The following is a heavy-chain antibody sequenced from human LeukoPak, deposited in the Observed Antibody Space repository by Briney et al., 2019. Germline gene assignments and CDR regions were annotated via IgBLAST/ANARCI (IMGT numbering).Heavy chain of an antibody. Sequence: SETLSLTCAVYGGSFSGYYWSWIRQPPGKGLEWIGEINHSGSTNYNPSLKSRATISVDTSKNQFSLKLSSVTAADTAVYYCARGGLSSNYLLPKTYYYMDVWGKGTTVTASS. J-gene: IGHJ6*03. V-gene: IGHV4-34*01. D-gene: IGHD4-11*01. CDR1: GGSFSGYY. CDR3: ARGGLSSNYLLPKTYYYMDV. CDR2: INHSGST.